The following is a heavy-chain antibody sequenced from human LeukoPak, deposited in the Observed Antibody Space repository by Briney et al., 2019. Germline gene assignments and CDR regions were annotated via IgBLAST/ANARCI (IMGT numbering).Heavy chain of an antibody. Sequence: GGSLRLSCAASGFTFDDYAMHWVRQAPGKGLEWVSGISWNSGSIGYADSVKGRFTISRDNAKNSLYLQMNSLRAEDTALYYCAKAGDSSGYYYDGGYYFDYWGQGTLVTVSS. CDR3: AKAGDSSGYYYDGGYYFDY. CDR1: GFTFDDYA. D-gene: IGHD3-22*01. J-gene: IGHJ4*02. CDR2: ISWNSGSI. V-gene: IGHV3-9*01.